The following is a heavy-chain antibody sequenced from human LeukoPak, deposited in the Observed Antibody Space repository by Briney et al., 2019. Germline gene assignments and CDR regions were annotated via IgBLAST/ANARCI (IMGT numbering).Heavy chain of an antibody. D-gene: IGHD3-10*01. V-gene: IGHV4-39*01. CDR1: GGSISTSSYY. J-gene: IGHJ4*02. Sequence: SETLSLTRTVSGGSISTSSYYWGWIRQPPGKGLEWIGSIYYTGSTYYNPSLNSRVTVSVDTSKNQSSLKLSSVTAADTAVYYCASRTRFGELRFDYWGQGTLVTVSS. CDR3: ASRTRFGELRFDY. CDR2: IYYTGST.